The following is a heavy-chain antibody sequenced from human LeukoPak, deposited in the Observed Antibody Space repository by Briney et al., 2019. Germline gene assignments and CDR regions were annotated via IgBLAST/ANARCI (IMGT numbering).Heavy chain of an antibody. V-gene: IGHV4-4*02. CDR3: SRENWAFSPFGY. CDR2: ISLFGLT. Sequence: SETLSLTCGVSGGSISGTNWWSLVRQPPGQGLEWIGEISLFGLTNYNPSLKSRVTMSLDKSKNHLSLNLTSVTAADTAVYYCSRENWAFSPFGYWGQGTLVTVPS. CDR1: GGSISGTNW. D-gene: IGHD3-16*01. J-gene: IGHJ4*02.